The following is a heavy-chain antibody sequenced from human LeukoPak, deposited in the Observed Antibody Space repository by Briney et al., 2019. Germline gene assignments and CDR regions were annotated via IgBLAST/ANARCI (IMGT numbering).Heavy chain of an antibody. Sequence: GGSLRLSCAASGFTFSSYGMHWVRQAPGKGLEWVAVIWYDGSNKYYADSVKGRFTISRDNSKNTLHLQMNSLRAEDTAVYYCARDPANFYDSSGYPDYWGQGTLVTVSS. CDR3: ARDPANFYDSSGYPDY. CDR1: GFTFSSYG. D-gene: IGHD3-22*01. V-gene: IGHV3-33*01. J-gene: IGHJ4*02. CDR2: IWYDGSNK.